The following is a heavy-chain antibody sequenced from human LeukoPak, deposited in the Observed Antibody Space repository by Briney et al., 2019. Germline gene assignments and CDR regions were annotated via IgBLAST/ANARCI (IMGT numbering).Heavy chain of an antibody. D-gene: IGHD2-2*01. CDR1: GFTFSSYS. CDR3: ARVSLYCSSTSCYDY. V-gene: IGHV3-21*01. J-gene: IGHJ4*02. CDR2: ISSSSSYI. Sequence: GGSLRLSCAASGFTFSSYSMNWVRQAPGKGLEWVSSISSSSSYIYYADSVKGRFTISRDNAKNSLYLQMNSLRAEDTAVYYCARVSLYCSSTSCYDYWGQGTLVTVSS.